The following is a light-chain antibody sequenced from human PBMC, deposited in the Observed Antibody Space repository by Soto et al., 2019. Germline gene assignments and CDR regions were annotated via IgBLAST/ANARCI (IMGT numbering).Light chain of an antibody. J-gene: IGKJ4*02. V-gene: IGKV2-28*01. Sequence: DTVMTQSPLSLSVTPGEPASISCRSSQSLLHSNGDNYLGWYVQKPWQSPQLLIYMGSNRASGVPDGYSGSESGTDFTLKLSRVEPADVGAYYCMQALQRPVSFGGGTKVEIK. CDR3: MQALQRPVS. CDR2: MGS. CDR1: QSLLHSNGDNY.